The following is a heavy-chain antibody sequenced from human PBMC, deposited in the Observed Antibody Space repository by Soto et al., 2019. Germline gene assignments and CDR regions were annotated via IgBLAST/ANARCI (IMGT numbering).Heavy chain of an antibody. Sequence: SETLSLTCTVSGGSISSSSYYWGWIRQPPGKGLEWIGEINHSGSTNYNPSLKSRVTISVDTSKNQFSLKLSSVTAADTAVYYFARAAPRYCSGGSCYSGRDNWGQGTLVTVSS. CDR3: ARAAPRYCSGGSCYSGRDN. J-gene: IGHJ4*02. CDR2: INHSGST. D-gene: IGHD2-15*01. CDR1: GGSISSSSYY. V-gene: IGHV4-39*07.